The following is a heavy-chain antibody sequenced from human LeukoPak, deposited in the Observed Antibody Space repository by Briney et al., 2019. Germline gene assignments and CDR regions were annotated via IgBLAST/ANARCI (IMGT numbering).Heavy chain of an antibody. CDR2: ISSSGNII. Sequence: GGSLRLSCAASGFTFSDCYMSWIRQAPGKGLEWVSYISSSGNIIYYADSVKGRFTISRDNAKNSLYLQMNSLRAEDTAVYYCARRRYNWNAIDYWGQGTLVTVSS. V-gene: IGHV3-11*01. CDR1: GFTFSDCY. CDR3: ARRRYNWNAIDY. J-gene: IGHJ4*02. D-gene: IGHD1-20*01.